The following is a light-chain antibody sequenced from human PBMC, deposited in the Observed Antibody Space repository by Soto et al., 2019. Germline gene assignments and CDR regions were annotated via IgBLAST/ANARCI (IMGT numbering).Light chain of an antibody. Sequence: QSVLTQPPSVSGAPGQRVTISCTGSSSNIGAGYDVHWYQQLPGTAPKVLIYGNSNRPSGVPDRFSGSKSGTSASLAITGLQGEDEGDYYCQAYYSSLSGWVFGGGTKVTVL. V-gene: IGLV1-40*01. CDR2: GNS. J-gene: IGLJ3*02. CDR1: SSNIGAGYD. CDR3: QAYYSSLSGWV.